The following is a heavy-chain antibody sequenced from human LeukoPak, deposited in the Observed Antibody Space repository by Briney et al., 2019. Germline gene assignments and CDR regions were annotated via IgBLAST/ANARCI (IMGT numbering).Heavy chain of an antibody. Sequence: PGGSLRLSCAASGFTFSNYWMNWVRQAPGKGLEWVSFVSHSSIYIYYADSVKGRFTISRDNVKNSLYLQMDSLRAEDTAVYYCARVRGYSVQGSYYFDYWGQGTLVTVSS. CDR3: ARVRGYSVQGSYYFDY. D-gene: IGHD5/OR15-5a*01. V-gene: IGHV3-21*01. J-gene: IGHJ4*02. CDR1: GFTFSNYW. CDR2: VSHSSIYI.